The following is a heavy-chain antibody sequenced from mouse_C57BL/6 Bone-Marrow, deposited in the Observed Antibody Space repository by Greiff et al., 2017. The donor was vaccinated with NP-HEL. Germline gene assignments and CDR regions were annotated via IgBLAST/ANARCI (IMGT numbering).Heavy chain of an antibody. D-gene: IGHD2-5*01. CDR1: GYTFTSYW. J-gene: IGHJ4*01. V-gene: IGHV1-69*01. CDR2: IDPSDSYT. Sequence: VQLQQPGAELVMPGASVKLSCKASGYTFTSYWMHWVKQRPGQGLEWIGEIDPSDSYTNYNQKFKGKSTLTVDKSSSTAYMQLSSLTSEDSAVYYCATAYYSNYKYYYAMDYWGQGTSVTVSS. CDR3: ATAYYSNYKYYYAMDY.